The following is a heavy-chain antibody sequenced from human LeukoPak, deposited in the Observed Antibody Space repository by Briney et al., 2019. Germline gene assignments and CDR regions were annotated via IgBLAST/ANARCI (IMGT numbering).Heavy chain of an antibody. D-gene: IGHD5-24*01. CDR1: GGSFSGYY. J-gene: IGHJ3*02. V-gene: IGHV4-34*01. Sequence: SETLSLTCAVYGGSFSGYYWSWIRQPPGKGLEWIGEINHSGSTNYNPSLKSRVTISVDTSKNQFSLKLSSVTAADTAVYYCARVRRWLQPVAFDIWGQGTMVTVSS. CDR3: ARVRRWLQPVAFDI. CDR2: INHSGST.